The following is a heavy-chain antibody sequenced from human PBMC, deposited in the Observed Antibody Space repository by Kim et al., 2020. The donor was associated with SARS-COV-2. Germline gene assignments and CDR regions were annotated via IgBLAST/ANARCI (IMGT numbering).Heavy chain of an antibody. V-gene: IGHV3-30*03. CDR3: ASHGRGYCSSTSCPGVGAFDI. D-gene: IGHD2-2*01. J-gene: IGHJ3*02. CDR1: GFTFSSYG. CDR2: ISYDGSNK. Sequence: GGSLRLSCAASGFTFSSYGMHWVRQAPGKGLEWVAVISYDGSNKYYADSVKGRFTISRDNSKNTLYLQMNSLRAEDTAVYYCASHGRGYCSSTSCPGVGAFDIWGQGTMVTVSS.